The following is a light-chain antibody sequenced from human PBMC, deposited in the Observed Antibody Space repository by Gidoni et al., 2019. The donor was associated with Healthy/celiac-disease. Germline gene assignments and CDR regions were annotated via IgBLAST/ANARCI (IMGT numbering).Light chain of an antibody. CDR2: EDN. CDR3: YSTDSSDNHRV. J-gene: IGLJ2*01. Sequence: SYELTQPLSVSVSPGQTARITCSGDTLPKKYAYWYQQKSGQAPGLVIYEDNKRPSGIPERFSGSSSGTRATLTIRGAQVEDEAEYYCYSTDSSDNHRVFGGGTKLTVL. CDR1: TLPKKY. V-gene: IGLV3-10*01.